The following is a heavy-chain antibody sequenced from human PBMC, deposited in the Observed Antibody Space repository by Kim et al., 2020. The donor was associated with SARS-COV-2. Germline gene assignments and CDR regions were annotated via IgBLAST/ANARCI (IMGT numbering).Heavy chain of an antibody. Sequence: SETLSLTCTVSDGSISSYYWSWIRQPPGKGLEWIGYIYYSGSTNYNPSLKSRVTISVDTSKNQFSLKLSSVTAADTAVYYCARVIPQTFTIFGVVSGSCFDPWDQGTLVTVSS. J-gene: IGHJ5*02. V-gene: IGHV4-59*01. CDR1: DGSISSYY. D-gene: IGHD3-3*01. CDR3: ARVIPQTFTIFGVVSGSCFDP. CDR2: IYYSGST.